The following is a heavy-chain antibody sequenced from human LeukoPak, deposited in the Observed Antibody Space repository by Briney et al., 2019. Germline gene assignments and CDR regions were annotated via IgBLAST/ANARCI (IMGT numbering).Heavy chain of an antibody. CDR2: ISSNGGST. Sequence: PGGSLRLSCAASGFTFSSYAMRWARQAPGKGLEYVSAISSNGGSTSYANSVKGRFTISRDNSKNTLYLQMGSLRAEDMAVYYCARDGGTYCGGDCYGDWGQGTLVTVSS. CDR1: GFTFSSYA. CDR3: ARDGGTYCGGDCYGD. V-gene: IGHV3-64*01. J-gene: IGHJ4*02. D-gene: IGHD2-21*02.